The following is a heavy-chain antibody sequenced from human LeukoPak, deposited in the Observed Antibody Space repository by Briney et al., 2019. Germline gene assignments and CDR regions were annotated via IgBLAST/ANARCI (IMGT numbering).Heavy chain of an antibody. CDR3: AREDGQLEPYYLDY. J-gene: IGHJ4*02. D-gene: IGHD1-1*01. Sequence: SVTVSCTASGGTFSSYAISWVRQAPGQGLEWMGGIIPIFGTANYAQKFQGRVTITADESTSTAYMELSSLRSEDTAVYYCAREDGQLEPYYLDYWGQGTLVTVSS. CDR2: IIPIFGTA. CDR1: GGTFSSYA. V-gene: IGHV1-69*13.